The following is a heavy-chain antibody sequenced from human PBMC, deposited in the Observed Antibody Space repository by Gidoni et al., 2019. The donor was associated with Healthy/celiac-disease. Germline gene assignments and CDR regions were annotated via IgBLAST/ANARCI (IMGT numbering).Heavy chain of an antibody. Sequence: QVQLVESAGGVVQPGRSLRLSCAASGFTFSSYGMHWVRQAPGKGLEWVAVIWYDGSNKYYADSVKGRFTISRDNSKNTLYLQMNSLRAEDTAVYYCARDLSGRWDRYSGSQLVYWGQGTLVTVSS. CDR1: GFTFSSYG. V-gene: IGHV3-33*01. CDR3: ARDLSGRWDRYSGSQLVY. J-gene: IGHJ4*02. CDR2: IWYDGSNK. D-gene: IGHD1-26*01.